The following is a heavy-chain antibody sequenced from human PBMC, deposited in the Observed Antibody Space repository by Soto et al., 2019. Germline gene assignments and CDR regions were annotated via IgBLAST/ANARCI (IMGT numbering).Heavy chain of an antibody. CDR1: GYTFTGYY. J-gene: IGHJ6*02. CDR2: INPNSGGT. Sequence: ASVKVSCKASGYTFTGYYMHWVRQAPGRGLEWMGWINPNSGGTNYAQKFQGWVTMTRDTSISTAYMELSRLRSDDTAVYYCARGNHYYYGSGDDYYYYYYGMDVWGQGTTVTVSS. CDR3: ARGNHYYYGSGDDYYYYYYGMDV. V-gene: IGHV1-2*04. D-gene: IGHD3-10*01.